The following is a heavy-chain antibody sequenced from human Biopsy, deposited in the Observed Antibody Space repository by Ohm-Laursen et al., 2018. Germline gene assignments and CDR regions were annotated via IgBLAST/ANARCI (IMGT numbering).Heavy chain of an antibody. D-gene: IGHD3-22*01. J-gene: IGHJ6*02. CDR2: INHSGRT. CDR3: VRGVDYYDPYHYYALDA. Sequence: PSDTLSLTWAVYGESFNGYYWSWIRQTPGKGLEWIGEINHSGRTNYNPSLKSRVTISVDTSKNQFSLKVRSVTAADTAVYYCVRGVDYYDPYHYYALDAWGQGTTVTVSS. CDR1: GESFNGYY. V-gene: IGHV4-34*01.